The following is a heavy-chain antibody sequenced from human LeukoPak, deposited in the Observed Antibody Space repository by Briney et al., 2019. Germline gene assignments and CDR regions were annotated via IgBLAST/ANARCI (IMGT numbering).Heavy chain of an antibody. J-gene: IGHJ4*02. CDR2: IRYDGSNK. V-gene: IGHV3-30*02. D-gene: IGHD3-22*01. Sequence: PGGSLSLSCAASGFTFSSYGMHWVRQAPGKGLEWVAFIRYDGSNKYYASSVKGRFTISRDNSKNTLYLQMNSLRAEDTAVYYCANARQYYYDSSGPWDYWGQGTLVTVSS. CDR3: ANARQYYYDSSGPWDY. CDR1: GFTFSSYG.